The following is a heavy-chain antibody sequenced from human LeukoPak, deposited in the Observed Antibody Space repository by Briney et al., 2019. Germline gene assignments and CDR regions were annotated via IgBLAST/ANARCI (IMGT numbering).Heavy chain of an antibody. J-gene: IGHJ1*01. CDR2: ISYDGSNK. CDR1: GFTFSSYG. CDR3: ARAHIGSGSPLEYFQH. Sequence: PGGSLRLSCAASGFTFSSYGMHWVRQAPGKGLEWVAVISYDGSNKYYADSVKGRFTISRDNSKNTLYLQMNSLRAEDTAVYYCARAHIGSGSPLEYFQHWGQGTLVTVSS. D-gene: IGHD1-26*01. V-gene: IGHV3-30*12.